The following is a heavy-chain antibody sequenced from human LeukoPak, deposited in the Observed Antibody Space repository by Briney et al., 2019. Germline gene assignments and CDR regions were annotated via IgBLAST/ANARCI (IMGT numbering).Heavy chain of an antibody. D-gene: IGHD3-22*01. CDR3: AADLPNYYDRRYFQH. CDR1: GFTFSTSG. J-gene: IGHJ1*01. Sequence: SVKVSCKASGFTFSTSGMQWVRQARGQRLEWIGWIVVGSGKTDYAQKFQERVTITRDMSTSTGHMELSSLRSEDTAVYYCAADLPNYYDRRYFQHWGQGTLVTVSS. V-gene: IGHV1-58*02. CDR2: IVVGSGKT.